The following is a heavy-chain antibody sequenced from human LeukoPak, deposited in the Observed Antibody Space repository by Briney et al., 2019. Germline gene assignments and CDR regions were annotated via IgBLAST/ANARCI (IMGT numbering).Heavy chain of an antibody. Sequence: RASVKVSCKASGGTFSSYAISWVRQAPGQGLEWMGGIIPMLGTAKYAQKFQGRVTITADESTSTAYMELSSLRSDDTAVYYCARVVTGAYRGDYWGQGTLVTVSS. D-gene: IGHD1-20*01. CDR1: GGTFSSYA. CDR2: IIPMLGTA. J-gene: IGHJ4*02. CDR3: ARVVTGAYRGDY. V-gene: IGHV1-69*13.